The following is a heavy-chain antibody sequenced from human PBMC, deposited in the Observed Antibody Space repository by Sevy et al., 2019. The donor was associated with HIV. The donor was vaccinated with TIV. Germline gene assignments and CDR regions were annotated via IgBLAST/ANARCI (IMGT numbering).Heavy chain of an antibody. D-gene: IGHD2-21*02. J-gene: IGHJ4*02. V-gene: IGHV3-23*01. CDR1: GFTFSSYA. CDR2: ISGSGGST. Sequence: GGSLRLSCAASGFTFSSYAMSWVRQAPGKGLEWVSAISGSGGSTYYADSVKGRFTISRDNSKNTLYLQMNSLRAEDTAVYYCARDYQDPYCGGDCYPYYFDYWGQGTLVTVSS. CDR3: ARDYQDPYCGGDCYPYYFDY.